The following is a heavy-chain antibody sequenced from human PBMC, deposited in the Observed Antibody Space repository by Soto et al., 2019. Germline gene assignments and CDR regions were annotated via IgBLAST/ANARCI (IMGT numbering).Heavy chain of an antibody. CDR2: ISSSSTTI. CDR1: GFTFSGYN. Sequence: EVQLVESGGGLVQPGGSLRLSCTASGFTFSGYNMNWVRQAPGKGLEWVSCISSSSTTISYAGSVKGRFTISRDNAKNSLSLQMNSLRAEDTAVYYCVREGYGDYWGQGTLVTVSS. CDR3: VREGYGDY. J-gene: IGHJ4*02. V-gene: IGHV3-48*01. D-gene: IGHD5-12*01.